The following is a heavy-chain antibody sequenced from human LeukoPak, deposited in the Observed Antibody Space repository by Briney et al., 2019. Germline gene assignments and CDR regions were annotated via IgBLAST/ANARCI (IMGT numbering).Heavy chain of an antibody. CDR2: IYYSGST. D-gene: IGHD4-17*01. CDR3: ATNTVTATYWYFDL. J-gene: IGHJ2*01. CDR1: GGSISSYY. V-gene: IGHV4-59*01. Sequence: SETLSLTCTVSGGSISSYYWSWIRQPPGKGLEWIGYIYYSGSTNYNPSLKSRVTISVDTSKNQFSLKLSSVTAADRAVYYCATNTVTATYWYFDLWGRGTLVTVSS.